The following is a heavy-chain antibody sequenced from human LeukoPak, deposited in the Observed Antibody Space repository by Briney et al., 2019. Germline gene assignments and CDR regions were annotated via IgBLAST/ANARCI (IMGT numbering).Heavy chain of an antibody. D-gene: IGHD6-13*01. Sequence: GGSLRLSCAASGFTFSSYSMNWVRQAPGKGLEWVSSISSSSSYIYYADSVKGRFTISRGNAKNSLYLQMNSLRAEDTAVYYCASWAAAGVVDYWGQGTLVTVSS. CDR2: ISSSSSYI. J-gene: IGHJ4*02. CDR1: GFTFSSYS. CDR3: ASWAAAGVVDY. V-gene: IGHV3-21*01.